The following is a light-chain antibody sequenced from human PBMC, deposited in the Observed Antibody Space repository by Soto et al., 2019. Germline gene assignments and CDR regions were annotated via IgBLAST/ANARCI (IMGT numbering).Light chain of an antibody. J-gene: IGLJ2*01. CDR1: SSDVGRYNY. CDR2: EVS. CDR3: SSYAGSNNLL. Sequence: QSALTQPPSASGSPGQSVTISCTGTSSDVGRYNYVSWYQQHPGKAPKLMIYEVSQRPSGVPDRFSGSKSGNTASLTVSGLQTADEAGYYCSSYAGSNNLLFGGGTKLTVL. V-gene: IGLV2-8*01.